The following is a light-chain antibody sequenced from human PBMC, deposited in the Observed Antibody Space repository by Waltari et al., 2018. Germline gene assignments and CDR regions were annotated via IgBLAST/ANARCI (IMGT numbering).Light chain of an antibody. V-gene: IGLV3-25*03. CDR1: TLSKPY. J-gene: IGLJ1*01. CDR3: QLADSTVTYV. Sequence: SHELTHPPSVSVSPGQTATITCSGATLSKPYVFWYQHKPGQAPVLLIYKDTERPSGIPDRFSGSSSGKSVTLTISGVQAEDEADYYCQLADSTVTYVFGPGTKVIVL. CDR2: KDT.